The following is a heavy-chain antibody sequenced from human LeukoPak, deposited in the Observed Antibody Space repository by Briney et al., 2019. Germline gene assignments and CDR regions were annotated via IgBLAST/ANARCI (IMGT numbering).Heavy chain of an antibody. D-gene: IGHD5-24*01. V-gene: IGHV1-69*13. CDR2: IIPIFGTA. Sequence: ASVKVSCKASGYTFSSYAISWVRQAPGQGLEWMGGIIPIFGTANYAQKFQGRVTITADESTSTAYMELSSLRSEDTAVYYCARTLEMATTMCYFDYWGQGTLVTVSS. J-gene: IGHJ4*02. CDR3: ARTLEMATTMCYFDY. CDR1: GYTFSSYA.